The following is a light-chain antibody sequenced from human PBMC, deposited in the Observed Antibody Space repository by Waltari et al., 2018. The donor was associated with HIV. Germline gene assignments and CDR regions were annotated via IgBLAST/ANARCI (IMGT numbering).Light chain of an antibody. CDR1: ALPKQY. Sequence: SYELTQPPSVSVSPGQTARITCSGDALPKQYAYWYQQKPGQAPGLGLYKDSERPSGIPGRFSVSSSGTSGTLTISGVQAEDEADYYCQSADSSGTYWVFGGGTKLTVL. V-gene: IGLV3-25*03. J-gene: IGLJ3*02. CDR2: KDS. CDR3: QSADSSGTYWV.